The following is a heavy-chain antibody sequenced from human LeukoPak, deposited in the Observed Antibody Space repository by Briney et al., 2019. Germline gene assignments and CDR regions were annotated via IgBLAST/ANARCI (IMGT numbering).Heavy chain of an antibody. D-gene: IGHD6-13*01. CDR1: GFTFSSYA. CDR2: NSRSGGST. V-gene: IGHV3-23*01. CDR3: AKDLSSIAAAGTPLDY. Sequence: GGSLRLSCAASGFTFSSYAMGWVRQAPGKGLGWVSANSRSGGSTYYADSVKGRFTISRDNSKNTLYLQMNSLRAEDTAVYYCAKDLSSIAAAGTPLDYWGQGTLVTVSS. J-gene: IGHJ4*02.